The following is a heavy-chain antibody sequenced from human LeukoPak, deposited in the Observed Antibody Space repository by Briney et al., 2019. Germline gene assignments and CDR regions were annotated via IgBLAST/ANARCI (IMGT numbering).Heavy chain of an antibody. D-gene: IGHD4-17*01. J-gene: IGHJ6*04. CDR1: GFTFSNAW. Sequence: GGSPRLSCAASGFTFSNAWMSWVRQAPGKGLEWVGRIKSKTDGGTTDYAAPVKGRFTISRDDSKNTLYLQMNSLKTEDTAVYYCTEGSEGDYNYYYYGMDVWGKGTTVTVSS. CDR2: IKSKTDGGTT. CDR3: TEGSEGDYNYYYYGMDV. V-gene: IGHV3-15*01.